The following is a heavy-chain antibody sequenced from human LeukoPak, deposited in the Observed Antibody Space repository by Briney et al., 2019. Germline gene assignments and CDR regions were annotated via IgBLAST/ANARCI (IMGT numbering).Heavy chain of an antibody. CDR1: GGSISSGGYY. J-gene: IGHJ5*02. Sequence: SETLSLTCTVSGGSISSGGYYWSWIRQHPGKGLEWIGEINHSGSTNYNPSLKSRVTISVDTSKNQFSLKLSSVTAADTAVYYCARILSSGWYNWFDPWGQGTLVTVSS. V-gene: IGHV4-39*07. CDR3: ARILSSGWYNWFDP. CDR2: INHSGST. D-gene: IGHD6-19*01.